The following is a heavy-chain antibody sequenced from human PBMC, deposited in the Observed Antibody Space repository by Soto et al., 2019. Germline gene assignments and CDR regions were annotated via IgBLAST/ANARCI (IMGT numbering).Heavy chain of an antibody. J-gene: IGHJ2*01. CDR1: GYTFTSYA. Sequence: ASVKVSCKASGYTFTSYAMHWVRQAPGQRLEWMGWINAGNGNTKYSQKFQGRVTITRDTSASTASMELSSLRSEDTAVYYCARSPASTGDDWYFDLWGRGTLVTVSS. V-gene: IGHV1-3*01. D-gene: IGHD7-27*01. CDR3: ARSPASTGDDWYFDL. CDR2: INAGNGNT.